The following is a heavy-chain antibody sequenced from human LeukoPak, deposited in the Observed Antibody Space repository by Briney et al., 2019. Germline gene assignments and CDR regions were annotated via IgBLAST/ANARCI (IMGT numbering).Heavy chain of an antibody. CDR2: IYSGGST. D-gene: IGHD3-16*01. J-gene: IGHJ4*02. CDR3: AKFEFGF. CDR1: GFTVSSNY. Sequence: GGSLRLSCAASGFTVSSNYMTWVRQAPGKGLEWVSVIYSGGSTYYADSVKGRFTISRDNSKNILYLQMNSLRDEDTAVYYCAKFEFGFWGQGTLVTVSS. V-gene: IGHV3-53*01.